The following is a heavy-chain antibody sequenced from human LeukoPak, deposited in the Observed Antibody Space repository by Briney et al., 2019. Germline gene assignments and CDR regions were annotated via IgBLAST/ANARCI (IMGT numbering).Heavy chain of an antibody. CDR1: GFTFNNYA. D-gene: IGHD4/OR15-4a*01. CDR2: ISDSGGST. Sequence: GGSLRLSCAASGFTFNNYAMTWVRQAPGKGLEGVSIISDSGGSTYYADSVKGRFTISRDNSKNTLYLQVNSLRAEDTAVYYCAKVPGSRRWWELPYFDYWGQGTLVTVSS. J-gene: IGHJ4*02. V-gene: IGHV3-23*01. CDR3: AKVPGSRRWWELPYFDY.